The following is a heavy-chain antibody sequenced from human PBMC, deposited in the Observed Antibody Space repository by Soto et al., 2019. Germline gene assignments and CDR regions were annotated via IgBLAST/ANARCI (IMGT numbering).Heavy chain of an antibody. CDR1: GFTFSSYA. CDR3: AKAETYCTNGVCYSEGYYYYYYMDV. J-gene: IGHJ6*03. V-gene: IGHV3-23*01. CDR2: ISGSGGST. Sequence: GGSLRLSCAASGFTFSSYAMSWVRQAPGKGLEWVSAISGSGGSTYYADSVKGRFTISRDNSKNTLYLQMNSLRAEDTAVYYCAKAETYCTNGVCYSEGYYYYYYMDVWGKGTTVTVSS. D-gene: IGHD2-8*01.